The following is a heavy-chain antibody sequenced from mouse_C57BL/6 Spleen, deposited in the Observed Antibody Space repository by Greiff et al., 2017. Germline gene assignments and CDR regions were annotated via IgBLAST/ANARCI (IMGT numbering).Heavy chain of an antibody. CDR3: ARLDSNYGYYAMDY. V-gene: IGHV1-82*01. CDR2: IYPGDGDT. CDR1: GYAFSSSW. D-gene: IGHD2-5*01. J-gene: IGHJ4*01. Sequence: QVQLQQSGPELVKPGASVKISCKASGYAFSSSWMNWVKQRPGKGLEWIGRIYPGDGDTNYNGKFKGKATLTADKSSSTAYMQLSSLTSEDSAVYFCARLDSNYGYYAMDYWGQGTSVTVSS.